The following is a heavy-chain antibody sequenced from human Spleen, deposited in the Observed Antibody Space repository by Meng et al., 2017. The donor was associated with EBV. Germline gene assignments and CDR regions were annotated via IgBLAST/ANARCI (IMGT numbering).Heavy chain of an antibody. D-gene: IGHD2-15*01. CDR2: INHSGST. J-gene: IGHJ4*02. CDR3: ARGYCSGGSCYSDY. Sequence: QRQRLGGGLLQSSETLSLLCAVYGGSFSGHYWTWIRQPPGKGLEWIGEINHSGSTNYNPSLKCRVTILVATSKNQFSLKLSSVTAADTAVYYCARGYCSGGSCYSDYWGQGTLVTVSS. V-gene: IGHV4-34*02. CDR1: GGSFSGHY.